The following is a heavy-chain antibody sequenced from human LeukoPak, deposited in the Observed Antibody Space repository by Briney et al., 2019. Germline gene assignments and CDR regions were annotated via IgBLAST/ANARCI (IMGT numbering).Heavy chain of an antibody. CDR1: GFTFSSHS. Sequence: KPGGSLRLSCAASGFTFSSHSMNWVRQAPGKGLEWVSSISSSSSYIYYADSVKGRFTISRDNAKNSLYLQMNSLRAEDTAVYYCARDRPGITGTTLPDYWGQGTLVTVSS. CDR2: ISSSSSYI. CDR3: ARDRPGITGTTLPDY. V-gene: IGHV3-21*01. D-gene: IGHD1-20*01. J-gene: IGHJ4*02.